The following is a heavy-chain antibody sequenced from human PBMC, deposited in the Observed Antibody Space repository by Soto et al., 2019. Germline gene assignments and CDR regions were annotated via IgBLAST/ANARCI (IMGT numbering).Heavy chain of an antibody. V-gene: IGHV1-69*13. CDR3: ARDKDRQQLPKVTWRNWFDP. CDR1: GGTFSSYA. Sequence: SVKVSCKASGGTFSSYAISWVRQAPGQGLEWMGGIIPIFGTANYAQKFQGRVTITADESTSTAYMELSSLRSEDTAVYYCARDKDRQQLPKVTWRNWFDPWGQGTLVTVSS. D-gene: IGHD6-13*01. J-gene: IGHJ5*02. CDR2: IIPIFGTA.